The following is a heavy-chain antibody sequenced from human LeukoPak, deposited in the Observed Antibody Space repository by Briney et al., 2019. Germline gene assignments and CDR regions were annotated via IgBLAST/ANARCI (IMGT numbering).Heavy chain of an antibody. CDR3: AKIGGYCTSTSCHDY. D-gene: IGHD2-2*01. Sequence: QSGGSLRLSCAASGFTFSSYVMSWVRQAPGKGLEWVSAISGSGGSTYSADSVQGRFTISRDNSKSTLYLQINSLRAEDTAVYYCAKIGGYCTSTSCHDYWGQGTLVTVSS. CDR1: GFTFSSYV. J-gene: IGHJ4*02. CDR2: ISGSGGST. V-gene: IGHV3-23*01.